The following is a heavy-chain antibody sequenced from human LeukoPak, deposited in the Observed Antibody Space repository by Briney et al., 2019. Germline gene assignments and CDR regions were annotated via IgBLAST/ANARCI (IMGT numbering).Heavy chain of an antibody. CDR2: TYYRSTWYN. D-gene: IGHD2-8*01. J-gene: IGHJ4*02. Sequence: SQTLSLTCAISGDSFSSNSVTWNWIRQSPSRGLEWLGRTYYRSTWYNDYAVSVRGRITVNPDTSKNQFSLQLNSVTPEDAAMYYCARSFNGFIDSWGQGTLVTVSS. CDR1: GDSFSSNSVT. V-gene: IGHV6-1*01. CDR3: ARSFNGFIDS.